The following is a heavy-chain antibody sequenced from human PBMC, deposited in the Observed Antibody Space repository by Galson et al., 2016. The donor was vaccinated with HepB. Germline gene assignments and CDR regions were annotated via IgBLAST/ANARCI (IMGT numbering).Heavy chain of an antibody. Sequence: SLRLPCAASGFTFSNYGMHWFRQAPGKGLEWVAVVRYDGTNQDYADSVKGRFTISRDNSKNTLFLQMNSLRAEDTAVYYCARIGAAAGRPGYYSYGVDVWGQGTTVTISS. CDR3: ARIGAAAGRPGYYSYGVDV. J-gene: IGHJ6*02. V-gene: IGHV3-33*01. D-gene: IGHD6-13*01. CDR1: GFTFSNYG. CDR2: VRYDGTNQ.